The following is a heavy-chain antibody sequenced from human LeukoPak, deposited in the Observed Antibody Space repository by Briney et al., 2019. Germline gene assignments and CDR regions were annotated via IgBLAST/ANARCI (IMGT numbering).Heavy chain of an antibody. J-gene: IGHJ3*02. D-gene: IGHD3-22*01. V-gene: IGHV3-23*01. Sequence: GGSLRLSCAASGFTFSSYAMSWVRQAPGKGLEWVSAISGSGGSTYYADSVKGRCTISRDNSKNTLYLQMNSLRAEDTAVYYCAKVSVTMIVVVTSDAFDIWGQGTMVTVSS. CDR3: AKVSVTMIVVVTSDAFDI. CDR1: GFTFSSYA. CDR2: ISGSGGST.